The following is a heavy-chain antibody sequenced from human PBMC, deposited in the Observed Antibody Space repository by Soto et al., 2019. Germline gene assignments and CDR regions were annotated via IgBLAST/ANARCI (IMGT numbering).Heavy chain of an antibody. CDR1: GIVFSDY. CDR3: AKIMLTVTTAAFDI. CDR2: IWYDGSNK. Sequence: PGGSLRLSCAASGIVFSDYMSWVRQAPGKGLEWVAVIWYDGSNKYSADSVKGRFTISRDNANNSLYLQMNSLKAEDTAVYYCAKIMLTVTTAAFDIWGQGTMVTVSS. D-gene: IGHD4-17*01. J-gene: IGHJ3*02. V-gene: IGHV3-33*03.